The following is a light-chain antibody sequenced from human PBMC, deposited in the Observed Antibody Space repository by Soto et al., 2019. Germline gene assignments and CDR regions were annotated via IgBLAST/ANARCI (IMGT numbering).Light chain of an antibody. Sequence: DIQMTQSPSTLPASVGDRVTITCRASQSISNWLVWYQQKQGTAAKVLIYHAFNLRSGVPSRFSGSGAGIEFTLTISSLQPDDFATYYCQLYNSYSFGRGTKVDIK. V-gene: IGKV1-5*01. CDR1: QSISNW. CDR3: QLYNSYS. J-gene: IGKJ1*01. CDR2: HAF.